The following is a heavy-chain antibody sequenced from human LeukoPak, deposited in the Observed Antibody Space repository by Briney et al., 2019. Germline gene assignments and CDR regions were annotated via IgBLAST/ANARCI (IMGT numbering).Heavy chain of an antibody. V-gene: IGHV4-34*01. CDR3: AREPLLYSSGWHDRGNWFDP. CDR2: INHSGST. D-gene: IGHD6-19*01. CDR1: GGSFSGYY. J-gene: IGHJ5*02. Sequence: SETLSLTCAVSGGSFSGYYWSWIRQPPGKGLEWIGEINHSGSTDYNPSLKSRVTISVDTSKNQFSLKLSSVAAADTAVYYCAREPLLYSSGWHDRGNWFDPWGQGALVTVSS.